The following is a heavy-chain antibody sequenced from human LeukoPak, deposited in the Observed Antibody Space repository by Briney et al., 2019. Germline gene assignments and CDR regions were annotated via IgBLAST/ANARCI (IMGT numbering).Heavy chain of an antibody. CDR2: IIPIFGTT. V-gene: IGHV1-69*06. CDR1: GHIFTSYY. D-gene: IGHD6-13*01. Sequence: RASVKVSCKASGHIFTSYYMYWVRQAPGQGLEWMGGIIPIFGTTNYAQKFQDRVTITADKSTSTAYMELSSLRSEDTAVYYCARVVGLTGYSSSWYSGYYYYMDVWGKGTTVTVSS. J-gene: IGHJ6*03. CDR3: ARVVGLTGYSSSWYSGYYYYMDV.